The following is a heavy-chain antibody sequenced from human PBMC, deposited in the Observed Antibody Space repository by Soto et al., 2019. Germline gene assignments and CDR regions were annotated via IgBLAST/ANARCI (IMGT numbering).Heavy chain of an antibody. Sequence: QVQLVQSGAEVKKPGASLKVSCQASGYSFSDYGIAWVRQAPGQGLAWVGWISTYNVNTTYAQKVQGRVTMTSGTSANTAYMELRSLRSDDTAMYYCARSGYSSGWCLGTGMDVWRQGTQVTVSS. J-gene: IGHJ6*02. D-gene: IGHD6-19*01. V-gene: IGHV1-18*04. CDR3: ARSGYSSGWCLGTGMDV. CDR1: GYSFSDYG. CDR2: ISTYNVNT.